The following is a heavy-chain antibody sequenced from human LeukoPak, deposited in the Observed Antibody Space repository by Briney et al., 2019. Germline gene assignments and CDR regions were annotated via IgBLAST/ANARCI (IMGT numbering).Heavy chain of an antibody. CDR2: IRDSGGDT. Sequence: PGRSLRLSCAASGFTFSSYGMHWVRQAPGKGLEWVLSIRDSGGDTYSADSVKGRFTISRDNSKNTLYLQMNSLRAEDTAVYYCAKSTVTTWGNWFDPWGQGTLVTVSS. CDR3: AKSTVTTWGNWFDP. CDR1: GFTFSSYG. V-gene: IGHV3-23*01. D-gene: IGHD4-17*01. J-gene: IGHJ5*02.